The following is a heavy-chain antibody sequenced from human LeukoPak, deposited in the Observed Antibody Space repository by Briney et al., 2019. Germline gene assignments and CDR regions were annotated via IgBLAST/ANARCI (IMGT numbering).Heavy chain of an antibody. CDR2: ISGSGGNT. J-gene: IGHJ3*02. CDR3: AREATDAFDI. Sequence: PGGSLRLSCAPSGFTFASHAMSWVRQAPGKGPEWVAAISGSGGNTYHADSVKGRFTISRDNSKNTLFLQMSSLRVEDTAVYYCAREATDAFDIWGQGTMVTVSS. V-gene: IGHV3-23*01. D-gene: IGHD1-26*01. CDR1: GFTFASHA.